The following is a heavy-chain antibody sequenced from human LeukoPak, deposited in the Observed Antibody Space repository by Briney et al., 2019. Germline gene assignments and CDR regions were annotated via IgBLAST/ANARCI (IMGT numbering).Heavy chain of an antibody. V-gene: IGHV1-69*04. D-gene: IGHD3-10*01. CDR2: IIPILGIA. Sequence: ASVKVSCKASGGTFSSYAISWVRQAPGQGLEWMGRIIPILGIANYAQKFQGRVTITADKSTSTAYMELSSLRSEDTAVYYCARDPQPDYYGSGRPGYFDYWGQGTLVTVSS. J-gene: IGHJ4*02. CDR1: GGTFSSYA. CDR3: ARDPQPDYYGSGRPGYFDY.